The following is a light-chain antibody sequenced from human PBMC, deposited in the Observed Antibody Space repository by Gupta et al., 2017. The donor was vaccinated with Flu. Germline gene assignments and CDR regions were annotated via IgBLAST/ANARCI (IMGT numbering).Light chain of an antibody. CDR2: DAS. J-gene: IGKJ5*01. V-gene: IGKV3D-20*01. CDR1: QSVSSSY. Sequence: ATMYLCPGERATLACGTRQSVSSSYLAWYPQKPGLAPRLLIYDASSRATGIPDRFSGSGSGTEFTLTISRLEPEDFAVYYCQQYGSSSLTFGQGTXLEIK. CDR3: QQYGSSSLT.